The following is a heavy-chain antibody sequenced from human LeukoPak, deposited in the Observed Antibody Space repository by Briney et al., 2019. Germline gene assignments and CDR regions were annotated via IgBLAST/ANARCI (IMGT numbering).Heavy chain of an antibody. V-gene: IGHV3-48*02. CDR1: GFTFSSYS. CDR2: ISSNTATI. CDR3: ARAVGNYYGSSSDYWYFDL. Sequence: PGGSLRLSCAASGFTFSSYSMNWVRQAPGKGLQWLSYISSNTATIYYADSVEGRFTISRDNAKNSLFLQMNSLTDEDTAVYFCARAVGNYYGSSSDYWYFDLWGRGSLVTVSS. D-gene: IGHD3-22*01. J-gene: IGHJ2*01.